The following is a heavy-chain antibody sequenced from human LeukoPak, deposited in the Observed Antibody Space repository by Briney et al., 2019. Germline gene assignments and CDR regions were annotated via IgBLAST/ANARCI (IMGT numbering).Heavy chain of an antibody. D-gene: IGHD5-12*01. V-gene: IGHV1-18*01. CDR1: RYTFPNYG. J-gene: IGHJ4*02. CDR3: WSGYSYRFYFDF. Sequence: ASVKVSCKASRYTFPNYGITWVRQAPGQGLEGVGWTAAYNDNTNYEQKFQDRITMTTDNSTHTAYIELRICTSHDTASLYCWSGYSYRFYFDFWRQGTLVTVPS. CDR2: TAAYNDNT.